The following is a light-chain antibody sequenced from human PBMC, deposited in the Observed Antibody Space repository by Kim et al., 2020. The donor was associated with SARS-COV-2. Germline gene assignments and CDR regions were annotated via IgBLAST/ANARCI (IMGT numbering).Light chain of an antibody. J-gene: IGKJ4*01. CDR2: WSS. V-gene: IGKV4-1*01. CDR3: QQYFTTPLT. CDR1: RTLLYSTRNY. Sequence: DIVMTQSPDSLAVSLGERATINCKSSRTLLYSTRNYLAWYQQKPGQPPKLISYWSSTRESGVPDRFVGSGSGTDFTLTITSLQAEDAALYYCQQYFTTPLTFGGGTRVEI.